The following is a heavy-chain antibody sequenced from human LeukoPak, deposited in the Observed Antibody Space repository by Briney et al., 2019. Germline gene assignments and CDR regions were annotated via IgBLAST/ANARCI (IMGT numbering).Heavy chain of an antibody. V-gene: IGHV1-2*02. CDR3: ARAPLDYYYYYYYMDV. CDR2: INPNSGGT. J-gene: IGHJ6*03. D-gene: IGHD1-1*01. CDR1: GYTFTGYY. Sequence: ASVKVSCKASGYTFTGYYMHWVRQAPGQGLEWMGWINPNSGGTNYQGRVTMTRDTSISTAYMELSRLRSDDTAVYYCARAPLDYYYYYYYMDVWGKGTTVTISS.